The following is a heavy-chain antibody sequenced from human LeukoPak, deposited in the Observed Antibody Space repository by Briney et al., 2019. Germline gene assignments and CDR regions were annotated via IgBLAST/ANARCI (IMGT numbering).Heavy chain of an antibody. CDR3: ARDLITVTKGFDI. D-gene: IGHD4-17*01. Sequence: SETLSLTCAVSADSFSSHYWSWIRQPPGKGLEWIGYISYFGSTNYNPSLKSRVTISIDTSKNQLSLKLSSVTAADTAVYYCARDLITVTKGFDIWGQGTMVSVSS. CDR2: ISYFGST. V-gene: IGHV4-59*11. CDR1: ADSFSSHY. J-gene: IGHJ3*02.